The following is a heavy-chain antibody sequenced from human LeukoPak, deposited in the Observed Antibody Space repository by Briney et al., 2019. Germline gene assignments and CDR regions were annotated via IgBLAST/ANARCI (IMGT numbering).Heavy chain of an antibody. Sequence: GGSLRLSCAASGFTFSSYSMNWVRQAPGKGLEWVSYISSSSSTIYYADSVKGRSTISRDNAKNSLYLQMNSLRAEDTAAYYCARNVLLWFGELNPFDPWGQGTLVTVSS. V-gene: IGHV3-48*04. D-gene: IGHD3-10*01. CDR1: GFTFSSYS. J-gene: IGHJ5*02. CDR2: ISSSSSTI. CDR3: ARNVLLWFGELNPFDP.